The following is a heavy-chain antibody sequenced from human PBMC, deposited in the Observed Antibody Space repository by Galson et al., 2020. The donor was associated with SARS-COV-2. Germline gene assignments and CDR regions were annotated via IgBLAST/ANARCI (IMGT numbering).Heavy chain of an antibody. CDR3: AMGVVVAATFYC. D-gene: IGHD2-15*01. CDR1: GYTFTRYG. CDR2: ISAYNGNT. V-gene: IGHV1-18*01. Sequence: ASVTVSRKASGYTFTRYGISWVRQAPAQGLEWMGWISAYNGNTNYAQKLQGRVTMTTDTPTNTAYMELRSLRSDDTAVYYCAMGVVVAATFYCRGQGTLGTVAS. J-gene: IGHJ4*02.